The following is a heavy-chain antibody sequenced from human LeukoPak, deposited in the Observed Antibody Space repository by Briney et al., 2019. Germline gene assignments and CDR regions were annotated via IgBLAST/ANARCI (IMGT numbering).Heavy chain of an antibody. J-gene: IGHJ4*02. CDR3: AKFGYDFWSGYRKFDY. CDR1: GFTFSSYA. D-gene: IGHD3-3*01. CDR2: ISGSGGST. V-gene: IGHV3-23*01. Sequence: GGSLRLSCAASGFTFSSYAMSWVRPAPGKGLEWVSAISGSGGSTYYADSVKGRFTISRDNSKNTLYLQMNSLRAEDTAVYYCAKFGYDFWSGYRKFDYWGQGTLVTVSS.